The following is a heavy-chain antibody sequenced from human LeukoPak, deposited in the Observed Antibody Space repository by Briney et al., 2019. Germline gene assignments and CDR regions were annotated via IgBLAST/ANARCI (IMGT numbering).Heavy chain of an antibody. CDR3: ARDRSSSSQYFQH. Sequence: GASVKVSCKASGGTFSSYAISWVRQAPGQGLEWMGWISAYNGNTNYAQKLQGRVTMTTDTSTSTAYMELRSLRSDDTAVYYCARDRSSSSQYFQHWGQGTLVTVSS. V-gene: IGHV1-18*01. CDR1: GGTFSSYA. CDR2: ISAYNGNT. J-gene: IGHJ1*01. D-gene: IGHD6-13*01.